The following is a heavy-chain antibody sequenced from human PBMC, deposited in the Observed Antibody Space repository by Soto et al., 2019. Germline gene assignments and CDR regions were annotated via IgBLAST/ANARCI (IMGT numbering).Heavy chain of an antibody. CDR3: ARSIVVVTALDY. CDR1: GYTFTRYA. V-gene: IGHV1-3*05. CDR2: INAGNGNT. D-gene: IGHD2-21*02. J-gene: IGHJ4*02. Sequence: QVQLVQSGAEEKKPGASVKVSCKASGYTFTRYAMHWVRQAPGQRLEWMGWINAGNGNTKYSQKFQGRVTITRDTSASTAYMELSSLRSEDTAVYYCARSIVVVTALDYWGQGTLVTFSS.